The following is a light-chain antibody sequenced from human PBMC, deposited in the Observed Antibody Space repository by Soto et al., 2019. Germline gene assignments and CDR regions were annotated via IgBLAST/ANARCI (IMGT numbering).Light chain of an antibody. CDR3: QQYGSSPGRYT. J-gene: IGKJ2*01. CDR1: QSVRSSY. V-gene: IGKV3-20*01. Sequence: EIVLTQSPGTLSLSPGERATLSCRASQSVRSSYLAGNQQNPGQAPRLLIYGASSRATGIPDRFSGSGSGTDFTLTISRLEPEDFAVYYCQQYGSSPGRYTFGQGTKLEIK. CDR2: GAS.